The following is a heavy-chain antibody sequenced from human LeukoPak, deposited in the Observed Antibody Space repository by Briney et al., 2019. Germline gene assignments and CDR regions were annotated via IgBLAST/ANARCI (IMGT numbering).Heavy chain of an antibody. D-gene: IGHD6-19*01. Sequence: GASVKVSCKASGYTFTSYYMRWVRQAPGQGLEWMGVINPSGGITSYAQKFQGRVTMTRDTSTSTVYMELSSLRSEDTAVYYCARDRAVAGFRFDYWGQGTLVSVSS. CDR2: INPSGGIT. CDR3: ARDRAVAGFRFDY. CDR1: GYTFTSYY. J-gene: IGHJ4*02. V-gene: IGHV1-46*01.